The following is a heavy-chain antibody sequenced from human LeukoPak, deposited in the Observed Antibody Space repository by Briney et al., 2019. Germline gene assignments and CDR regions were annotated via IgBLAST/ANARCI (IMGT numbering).Heavy chain of an antibody. D-gene: IGHD3-22*01. Sequence: GGSLRLSCAASGFTFSSYAMHWVRQAPGKGLEWVAVISYEGSNKYYADSAKGRFTISRDNSKNTLYLQLNSLRAEDTAVYYCAKPPLYYYDSSGYYPLRWIDAFDIWGQGTMVTVSS. V-gene: IGHV3-30*01. CDR3: AKPPLYYYDSSGYYPLRWIDAFDI. CDR1: GFTFSSYA. J-gene: IGHJ3*02. CDR2: ISYEGSNK.